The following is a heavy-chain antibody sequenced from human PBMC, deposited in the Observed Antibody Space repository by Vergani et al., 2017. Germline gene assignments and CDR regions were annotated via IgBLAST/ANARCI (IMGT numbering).Heavy chain of an antibody. J-gene: IGHJ4*02. Sequence: QVQLQQWGAGLLKPSETLSLTCAVYGGSFSGYYWSWIRQPPGKGLEWIGEINHSGSTNYNPSLKSRVTISVDTSKNQFSLKLSSVTAADTAVYYFARGRGYYDYIWGSYREAYFDYWGQGTLVTVSA. D-gene: IGHD3-16*02. CDR3: ARGRGYYDYIWGSYREAYFDY. CDR2: INHSGST. CDR1: GGSFSGYY. V-gene: IGHV4-34*01.